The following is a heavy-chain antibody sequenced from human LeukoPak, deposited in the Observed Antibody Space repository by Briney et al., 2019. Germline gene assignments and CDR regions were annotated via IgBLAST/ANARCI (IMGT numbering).Heavy chain of an antibody. V-gene: IGHV3-30*18. CDR2: ISYDGSNK. J-gene: IGHJ4*02. Sequence: GGSLRLSCAASGFTFSSYGMHWVRKAPGKGVEWVAVISYDGSNKYYADSVKGRFTISRDNSKNTLYLQMNSLRAEDTAVYYCAKVVSRYDSSGEVDYWGQGTLVTVSS. D-gene: IGHD3-22*01. CDR1: GFTFSSYG. CDR3: AKVVSRYDSSGEVDY.